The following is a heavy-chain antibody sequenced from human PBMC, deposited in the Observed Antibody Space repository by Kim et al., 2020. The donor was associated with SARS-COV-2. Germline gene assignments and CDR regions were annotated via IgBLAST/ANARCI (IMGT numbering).Heavy chain of an antibody. CDR2: ISGSGGST. D-gene: IGHD4-17*01. J-gene: IGHJ4*02. CDR1: GFTFSSYA. V-gene: IGHV3-23*01. Sequence: GGSLRLSCAASGFTFSSYAMSWVRQAPGKGLEWVSAISGSGGSTYYADSVKGRFTISRDNSKNTLYLQMNSLRAEDTAVYYCAKDQYYGDYLGESDYWGQGTLVTVSS. CDR3: AKDQYYGDYLGESDY.